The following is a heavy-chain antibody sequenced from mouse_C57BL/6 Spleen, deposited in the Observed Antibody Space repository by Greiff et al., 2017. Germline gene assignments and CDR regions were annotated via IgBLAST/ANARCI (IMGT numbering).Heavy chain of an antibody. V-gene: IGHV1-69*01. Sequence: QVQLQQPGAELVMPGASVKLSCKASGYTFTSYWMHWVKQRPGQGLEWIGEIDPSDSYTNSNQKFKGKSTLTVDKSSCTAYMQLSSLTSEDSAVYYCAKRGALEYGSSYEGYFDVWGTGTTVTVSS. CDR2: IDPSDSYT. CDR1: GYTFTSYW. CDR3: AKRGALEYGSSYEGYFDV. J-gene: IGHJ1*03. D-gene: IGHD1-1*01.